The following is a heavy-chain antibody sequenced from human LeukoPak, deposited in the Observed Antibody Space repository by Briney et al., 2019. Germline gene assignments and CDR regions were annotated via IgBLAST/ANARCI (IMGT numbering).Heavy chain of an antibody. J-gene: IGHJ4*02. V-gene: IGHV5-51*01. CDR3: ARYSNSEFDY. CDR2: IYPGDSDT. D-gene: IGHD6-13*01. CDR1: GYTFTDYW. Sequence: GESLKISCKGSGYTFTDYWIGWVRQVPGKGLEWMGIIYPGDSDTRYSPSFQGQVTISADKSISTAYLQWSSLKASDSAMYYCARYSNSEFDYWGQGTLVTVSS.